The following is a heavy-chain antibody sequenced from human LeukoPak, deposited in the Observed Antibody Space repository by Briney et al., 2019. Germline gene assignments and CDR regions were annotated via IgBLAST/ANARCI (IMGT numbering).Heavy chain of an antibody. CDR2: ISYHGSNK. Sequence: TGGSLRLSCAASGFTFSNYAMHWVRQAPGKGLEWVALISYHGSNKYYADSVKGRFTISRDNSKNTLYLQMNSLRAEDTAVYYRARGGLIRDKGFDYWGQGTLVTVSS. CDR3: ARGGLIRDKGFDY. CDR1: GFTFSNYA. J-gene: IGHJ4*02. V-gene: IGHV3-30*04. D-gene: IGHD3-10*01.